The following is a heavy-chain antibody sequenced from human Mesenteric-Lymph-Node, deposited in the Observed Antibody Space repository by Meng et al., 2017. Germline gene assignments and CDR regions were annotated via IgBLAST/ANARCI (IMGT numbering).Heavy chain of an antibody. Sequence: EVPWVESGGGLVQPGGSLRLCCAASGFTVSSQYMSWIRQAPGKGLEWVSVIYTSGSAFYADSVRVRFTISRDNSRNTVYLQMNSLGADDTAIYYCVTELYEYRGHWGQGTLVTVSS. D-gene: IGHD2/OR15-2a*01. J-gene: IGHJ4*02. CDR3: VTELYEYRGH. V-gene: IGHV3-53*01. CDR1: GFTVSSQY. CDR2: IYTSGSA.